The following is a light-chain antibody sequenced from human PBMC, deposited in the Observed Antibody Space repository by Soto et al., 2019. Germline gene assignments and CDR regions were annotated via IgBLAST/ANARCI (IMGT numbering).Light chain of an antibody. CDR1: QGISSY. Sequence: IQLTQSPSSLSASVGDRVTITCRASQGISSYLAWYQQKPGKAPKLLIYAASTLKSGVPSRVSGRGSGTDFTLTISSLQPEHFATYYCQQSENLPIFGQGTRLEIK. J-gene: IGKJ5*01. CDR3: QQSENLPI. CDR2: AAS. V-gene: IGKV1-9*01.